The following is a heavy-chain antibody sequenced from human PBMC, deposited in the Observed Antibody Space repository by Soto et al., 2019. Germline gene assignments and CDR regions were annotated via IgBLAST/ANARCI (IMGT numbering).Heavy chain of an antibody. CDR1: GFTFRNYG. V-gene: IGHV3-74*01. CDR3: ARDFWGSLDS. J-gene: IGHJ4*02. CDR2: INSDGSDT. D-gene: IGHD3-16*01. Sequence: GGSLRLSCAASGFTFRNYGRDWVRQAPGKGLVWVSRINSDGSDTRNADSVKGRFTISRDNAKNTLYLQMNSLRVDDTAVYYCARDFWGSLDSWGQGILVTVSS.